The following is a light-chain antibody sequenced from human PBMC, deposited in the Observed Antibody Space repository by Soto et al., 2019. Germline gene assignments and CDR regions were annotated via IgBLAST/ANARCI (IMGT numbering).Light chain of an antibody. CDR1: QYISTY. V-gene: IGKV1-39*01. Sequence: DIQLTQSPSSLSASVGDRVTITCRASQYISTYLNWYQQKPGKPPKFLIYAASNLQSGVPPRFSGSGSGTDFALTISSLQPEDFATYYCQQNYKKAYTFGQGTRLEIK. CDR2: AAS. J-gene: IGKJ2*01. CDR3: QQNYKKAYT.